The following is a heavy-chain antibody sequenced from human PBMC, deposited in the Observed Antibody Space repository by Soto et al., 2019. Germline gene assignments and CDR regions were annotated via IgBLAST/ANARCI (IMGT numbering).Heavy chain of an antibody. CDR2: VDHSGSP. Sequence: QVQLQQWGAGLLKPSETLSLTCAVYGGSFNNHYWTWIRQPPGKGLEWIGEVDHSGSPNYNPSLKSRVTISVDTSQNQFSLRVTSVTAADTAVYFCARGRQWLVPLFDYWGQGTLVTVSS. CDR3: ARGRQWLVPLFDY. CDR1: GGSFNNHY. J-gene: IGHJ4*02. V-gene: IGHV4-34*01. D-gene: IGHD6-19*01.